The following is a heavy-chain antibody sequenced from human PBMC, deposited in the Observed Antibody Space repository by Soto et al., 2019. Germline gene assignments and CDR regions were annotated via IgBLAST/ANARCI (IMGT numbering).Heavy chain of an antibody. CDR2: LVPFTGKS. J-gene: IGHJ4*02. V-gene: IGHV1-69*01. CDR3: ARDIGGAAPVDY. CDR1: GDTFIISA. D-gene: IGHD6-6*01. Sequence: QVQLAQSGAEVRKPGSSVRVSCKASGDTFIISAITWVRQAPGQGLEWVGGLVPFTGKSKNGPTFEGRVTFTAYESTRTAYMDLSHLTSDDTAVYYCARDIGGAAPVDYWGQGTLVTVSS.